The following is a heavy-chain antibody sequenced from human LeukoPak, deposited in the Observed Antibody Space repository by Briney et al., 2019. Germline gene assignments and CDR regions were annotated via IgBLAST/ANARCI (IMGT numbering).Heavy chain of an antibody. Sequence: SETLSLTCTVSGGSITSSSYYWGWIRQPPGKGLEWIGTVYYSGNTYYSPSLRSRVTILLDTSMNQFSLNLTSATAADTAVYYCARREAGTENPDIVASTYFDYWGREPWSPSPQ. CDR1: GGSITSSSYY. CDR2: VYYSGNT. V-gene: IGHV4-39*07. J-gene: IGHJ4*02. D-gene: IGHD5-12*01. CDR3: ARREAGTENPDIVASTYFDY.